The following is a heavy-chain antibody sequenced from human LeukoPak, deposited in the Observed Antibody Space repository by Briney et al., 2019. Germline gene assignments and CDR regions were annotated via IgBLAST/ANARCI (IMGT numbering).Heavy chain of an antibody. CDR3: AKDYIIMVRGFDY. D-gene: IGHD3-10*01. Sequence: PGGSLRLSCAASGFTFSSYGMSWVRQAPGKGLEWVSGISGSGDSTYYADSVKGRFTISRDNSKNTLYLQMNSLRAEDAAVYYCAKDYIIMVRGFDYWGQGTLVTVSS. V-gene: IGHV3-23*01. CDR2: ISGSGDST. CDR1: GFTFSSYG. J-gene: IGHJ4*02.